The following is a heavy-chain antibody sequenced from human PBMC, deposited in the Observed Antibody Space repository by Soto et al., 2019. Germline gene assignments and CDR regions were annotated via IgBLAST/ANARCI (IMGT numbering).Heavy chain of an antibody. V-gene: IGHV1-2*02. D-gene: IGHD4-4*01. J-gene: IGHJ5*02. CDR3: ARKHSLDYIRWGLDP. CDR1: GYPFSDNQ. Sequence: ASVKVSCKASGYPFSDNQIHWLRRAPGQGLEWMGRINPKSDDTNYAQKFQGRVTMTRDASIDTAYLELTGLTSDDTATYYCARKHSLDYIRWGLDPWGQGTLVTVSS. CDR2: INPKSDDT.